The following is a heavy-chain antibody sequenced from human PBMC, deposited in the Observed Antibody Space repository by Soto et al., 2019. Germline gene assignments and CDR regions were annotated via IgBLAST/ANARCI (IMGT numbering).Heavy chain of an antibody. CDR1: GYSFTAYW. J-gene: IGHJ4*02. CDR2: IDPSDSYV. CDR3: TRRASSSFYHYDF. V-gene: IGHV5-10-1*01. D-gene: IGHD2-2*01. Sequence: GESLKISCQASGYSFTAYWITWVRQMPGKGLEWMATIDPSDSYVDYSPSFRGHVTFSVDRSITTVYLQRNSLKASDSAMYFCTRRASSSFYHYDFWGQGALVTVSS.